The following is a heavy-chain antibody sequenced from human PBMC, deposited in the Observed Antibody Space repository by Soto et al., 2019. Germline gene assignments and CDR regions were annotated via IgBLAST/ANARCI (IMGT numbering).Heavy chain of an antibody. CDR3: AGYRDFGALSDS. V-gene: IGHV5-51*01. D-gene: IGHD3-10*01. Sequence: GESLKISCKGSGYSFPTYWIGWVRQMPGKGLEWMGIIFPGDSDTRYSPSFQGQVTISADKSINTAYLQWSSLKASDTAMYYCAGYRDFGALSDSWGQGTLVTVSS. CDR2: IFPGDSDT. CDR1: GYSFPTYW. J-gene: IGHJ4*02.